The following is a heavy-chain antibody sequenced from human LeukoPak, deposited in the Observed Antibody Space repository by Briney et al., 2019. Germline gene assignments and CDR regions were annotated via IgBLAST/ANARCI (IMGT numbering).Heavy chain of an antibody. D-gene: IGHD2-15*01. J-gene: IGHJ6*04. V-gene: IGHV3-48*03. CDR1: GFTFSSYE. CDR3: STPLKLPPGYYGMDV. CDR2: ISSSGSTV. Sequence: EGSLRLSCAASGFTFSSYEMKWVRQAPGKGLEWVSYISSSGSTVYYADSVKGRFTISRDNAKNSLYLQVNSMRAEDTAVYDCSTPLKLPPGYYGMDVWGKGTTVTVSS.